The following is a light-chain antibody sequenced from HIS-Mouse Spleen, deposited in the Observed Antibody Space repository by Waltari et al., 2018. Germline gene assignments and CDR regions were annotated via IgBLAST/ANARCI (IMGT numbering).Light chain of an antibody. Sequence: QSALTQPPSASGSPGQSVTISCTGTSSDGGGYNYVPWYQQHPGKAPKLMIYEVSKRPSGVPDRFSGSKSGNTASLTVSGLQAEDEADYYCSSYAGSNFYVFGTGTKVTVL. CDR2: EVS. CDR3: SSYAGSNFYV. J-gene: IGLJ1*01. V-gene: IGLV2-8*01. CDR1: SSDGGGYNY.